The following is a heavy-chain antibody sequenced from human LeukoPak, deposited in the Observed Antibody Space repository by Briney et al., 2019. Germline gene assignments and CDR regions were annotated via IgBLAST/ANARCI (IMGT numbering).Heavy chain of an antibody. CDR3: AKGALAERGYSGYVGY. V-gene: IGHV3-30*02. Sequence: GGSLRLSCAASGFTFSSYGMHWVRQAPGKGLEWVAVIWYGGSNKYYADSVKGRFTISRDNSKDTLYLQMNSLRAEDTAVYYCAKGALAERGYSGYVGYWGQGTLVTVSS. CDR1: GFTFSSYG. J-gene: IGHJ4*02. D-gene: IGHD5-12*01. CDR2: IWYGGSNK.